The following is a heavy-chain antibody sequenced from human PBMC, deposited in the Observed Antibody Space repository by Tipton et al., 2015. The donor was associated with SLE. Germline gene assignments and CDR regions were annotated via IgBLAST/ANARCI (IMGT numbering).Heavy chain of an antibody. CDR1: GFTFDDYA. Sequence: SLRLSCAASGFTFDDYAMHWARQAPGKGLEWVSLISWDGGSTHYADSVKGRFTISRDNSKNSLYLQMNSLRAEDTALYYCAVPDAFDIWGQGTMVTVSS. CDR2: ISWDGGST. V-gene: IGHV3-43D*04. J-gene: IGHJ3*02. CDR3: AVPDAFDI.